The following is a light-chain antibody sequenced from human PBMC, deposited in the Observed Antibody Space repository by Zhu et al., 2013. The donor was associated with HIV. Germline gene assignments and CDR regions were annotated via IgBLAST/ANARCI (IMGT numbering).Light chain of an antibody. V-gene: IGLV3-1*01. J-gene: IGLJ2*01. Sequence: SYELTQPPSVSVSPGQTASITCSGDKLGEKYISWYQQRPGQSPVLIIYQDGERPSGIPERFSGSNSGNTATLTISGTQAMDEADYYCQAWASITAVFGGGTKLTVL. CDR3: QAWASITAV. CDR1: KLGEKY. CDR2: QDG.